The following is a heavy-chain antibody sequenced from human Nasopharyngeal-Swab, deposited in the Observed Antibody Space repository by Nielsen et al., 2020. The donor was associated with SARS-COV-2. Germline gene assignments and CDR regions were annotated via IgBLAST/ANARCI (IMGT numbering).Heavy chain of an antibody. V-gene: IGHV3-23*01. Sequence: GESLKISCAASGFTFSSYAMSWVRQAPGKGLEWVSAISGSGGSTYYADSVKGRFTISRDNSKNTLYLQMNSLRAADTAVYYCAKADLWFGELSRLGFDYWGQGTLVTVSS. J-gene: IGHJ4*02. D-gene: IGHD3-10*01. CDR2: ISGSGGST. CDR1: GFTFSSYA. CDR3: AKADLWFGELSRLGFDY.